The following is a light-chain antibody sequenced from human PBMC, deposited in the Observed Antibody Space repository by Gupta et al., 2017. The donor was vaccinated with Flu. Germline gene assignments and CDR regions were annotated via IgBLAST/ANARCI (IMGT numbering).Light chain of an antibody. J-gene: IGKJ4*01. Sequence: EIVLTQSPGTLSLSPGERATLSCRASQSISSRYLSWYQQRPGQAPRLLIYGASNTATGIPGRFSGTGCGTDFTLTISRLEPEDFAVYYCQQYASLVTFGGGTKVEIK. CDR1: QSISSRY. V-gene: IGKV3-20*01. CDR2: GAS. CDR3: QQYASLVT.